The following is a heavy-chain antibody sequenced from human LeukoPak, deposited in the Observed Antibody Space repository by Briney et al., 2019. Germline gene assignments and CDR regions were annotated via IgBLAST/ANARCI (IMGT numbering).Heavy chain of an antibody. CDR1: GYTFTGYY. Sequence: GASVKVSCKASGYTFTGYYMHWVRQAPGQGLEWMGWINLKSGGTNYAQKFQGRVTMTRDTSISTAYMELSRLRSDDTAVYYCAGDQTYYGAGEYYFDYWGQGTLVTVSS. CDR2: INLKSGGT. V-gene: IGHV1-2*02. D-gene: IGHD2/OR15-2a*01. J-gene: IGHJ4*02. CDR3: AGDQTYYGAGEYYFDY.